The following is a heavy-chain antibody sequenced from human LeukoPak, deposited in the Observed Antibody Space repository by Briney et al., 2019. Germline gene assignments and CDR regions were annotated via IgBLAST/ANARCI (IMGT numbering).Heavy chain of an antibody. V-gene: IGHV3-48*01. CDR3: ARRGCSSTSCQPRRGYYYYMDV. Sequence: GGSLRLSCAASGFTFSSYSMNWVRQAPGKGLEWVSYISSSSSTIYYADSVKGRFTISRDNAKNSPYLQMNSLRAEDTAVYYCARRGCSSTSCQPRRGYYYYMDVWGKGTTVTVSS. J-gene: IGHJ6*03. CDR2: ISSSSSTI. CDR1: GFTFSSYS. D-gene: IGHD2-2*01.